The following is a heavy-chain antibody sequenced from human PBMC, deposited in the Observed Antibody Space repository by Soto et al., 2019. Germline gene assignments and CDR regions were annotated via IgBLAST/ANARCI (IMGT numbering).Heavy chain of an antibody. CDR3: ARSEATALDY. CDR2: AHHSGRT. Sequence: QVQLQESGPGLLKPSGTLSLTCTVSGDSMSSSNWWNWVRQPPGKGLEWIGEAHHSGRTNYNPSLKSRVTISVDRSKNHFSLKLSSVTAADTAVDYCARSEATALDYWGQGTLVTVSS. CDR1: GDSMSSSNW. V-gene: IGHV4-4*02. J-gene: IGHJ4*02. D-gene: IGHD1-26*01.